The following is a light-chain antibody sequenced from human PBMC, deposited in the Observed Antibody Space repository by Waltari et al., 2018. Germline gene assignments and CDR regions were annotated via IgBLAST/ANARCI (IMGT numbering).Light chain of an antibody. CDR2: LTH. J-gene: IGLJ2*01. Sequence: QSVLTQPPSASGTPGQSVTISCSGSISNIGPHYVSWYQQLPGTAPKLLIYLTHQRPSGVPDRFSASKSGTSASLAISGLRFEDEADYYCATRDEGPTVVFGGGTKLTVL. CDR1: ISNIGPHY. CDR3: ATRDEGPTVV. V-gene: IGLV1-47*01.